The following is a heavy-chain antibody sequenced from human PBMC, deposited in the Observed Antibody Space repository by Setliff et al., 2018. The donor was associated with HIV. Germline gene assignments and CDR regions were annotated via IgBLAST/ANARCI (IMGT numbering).Heavy chain of an antibody. CDR2: IHASGKA. J-gene: IGHJ4*02. V-gene: IGHV4-61*08. CDR3: ATLDPSGGNFLAY. Sequence: SETLSLTCTVSGGSISSGGYYWSWIRQSPGKGLEWIGYIHASGKANYNPSLKSRVTISLDTSKMQFSLRLTSVTAADTAVYYCATLDPSGGNFLAYWGQGTLVTVSS. D-gene: IGHD2-21*02. CDR1: GGSISSGGYY.